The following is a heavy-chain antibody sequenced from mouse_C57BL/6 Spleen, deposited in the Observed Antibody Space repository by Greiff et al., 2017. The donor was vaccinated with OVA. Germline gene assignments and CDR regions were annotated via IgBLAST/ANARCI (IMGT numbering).Heavy chain of an antibody. CDR2: INPNNGGT. D-gene: IGHD2-4*01. V-gene: IGHV1-18*01. CDR1: GYTFTDYN. CDR3: ARLRRGGYYAMDY. Sequence: VQLQQSGPELVKPGASVKIPCKASGYTFTDYNMDWVKQSHGKSLEWIGDINPNNGGTIYNQKFKGKSTLTVDKSSSTAYMELRSLTSEDTAVYYCARLRRGGYYAMDYWGQGTSVTVSS. J-gene: IGHJ4*01.